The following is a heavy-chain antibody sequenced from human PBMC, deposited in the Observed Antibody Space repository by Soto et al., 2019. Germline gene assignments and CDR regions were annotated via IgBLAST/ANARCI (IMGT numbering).Heavy chain of an antibody. J-gene: IGHJ6*02. V-gene: IGHV1-18*01. CDR1: GYTFTSYG. CDR3: SRAVQNYHYGMHV. Sequence: AAVKVCCKACGYTFTSYGISWGRQAPGQGLEWMGWISAYNGNTNYAQKLQGRVTMTTDTSTSTAYMGLRSLRSDDTAVYYCSRAVQNYHYGMHVPCAAPTVTV. D-gene: IGHD6-6*01. CDR2: ISAYNGNT.